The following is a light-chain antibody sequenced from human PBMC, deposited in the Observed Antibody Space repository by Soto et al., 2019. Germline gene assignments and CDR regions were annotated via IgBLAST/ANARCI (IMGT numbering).Light chain of an antibody. V-gene: IGKV1-5*01. J-gene: IGKJ1*01. CDR1: QSISSW. Sequence: DIQMTQSPSTLSASVGDRVTITCRASQSISSWLAWYQQKPGKAPKLLIYDASSLESGVPSRFRGSGSGTEFTLTTSSLQPDDFATYDCQQYNSYSRSFGQVTKVEIK. CDR2: DAS. CDR3: QQYNSYSRS.